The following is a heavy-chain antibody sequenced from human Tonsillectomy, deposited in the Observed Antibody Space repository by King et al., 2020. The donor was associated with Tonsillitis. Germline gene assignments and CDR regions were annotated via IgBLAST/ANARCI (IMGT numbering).Heavy chain of an antibody. D-gene: IGHD3-22*01. CDR1: GFTFSNYN. J-gene: IGHJ4*02. CDR2: ISNGAITM. CDR3: ASEANYYDSSGLSFDV. V-gene: IGHV3-48*01. Sequence: VQLVESGGGLVQPGGSLRLSCAASGFTFSNYNMNWVRQAPGKGLEWVSYISNGAITMYYADSLKGRFTISRDNAKNSLYLQMSSLRAEDTAVYYCASEANYYDSSGLSFDVWGQGTLVTVSS.